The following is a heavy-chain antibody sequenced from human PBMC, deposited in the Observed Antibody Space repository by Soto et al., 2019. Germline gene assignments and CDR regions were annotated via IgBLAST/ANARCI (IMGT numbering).Heavy chain of an antibody. D-gene: IGHD2-8*02. CDR3: AKEGYCTGAGCPIGSHFDY. Sequence: QVQLVESGGGVVQPGRSLRLSCAASGFTFHRYGLHWVRQAPGKGLEWVAVIIYDGSRQYYADSVKGRFTVSRDNSSNALYLQMNSLRAEDTAVYYCAKEGYCTGAGCPIGSHFDYWGQGALVTVSS. V-gene: IGHV3-30*18. J-gene: IGHJ4*02. CDR1: GFTFHRYG. CDR2: IIYDGSRQ.